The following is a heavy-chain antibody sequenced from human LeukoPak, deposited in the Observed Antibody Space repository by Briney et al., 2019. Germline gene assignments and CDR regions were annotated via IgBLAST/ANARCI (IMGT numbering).Heavy chain of an antibody. D-gene: IGHD3-22*01. J-gene: IGHJ4*02. CDR2: INPNSGGT. CDR3: ASAGRLYYDSINDC. CDR1: GYTFTSYA. Sequence: ASVNDSCKASGYTFTSYAMNWVRQAPGQGLEWMGWINPNSGGTNYAQKIQGRVTMTTDTSTSTAYMELRSLRSDDTAVYYCASAGRLYYDSINDCWGQGTLVTVSS. V-gene: IGHV1-18*01.